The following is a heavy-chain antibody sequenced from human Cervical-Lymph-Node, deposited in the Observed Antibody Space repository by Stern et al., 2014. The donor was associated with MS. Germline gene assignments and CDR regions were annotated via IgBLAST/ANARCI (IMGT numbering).Heavy chain of an antibody. V-gene: IGHV3-30*04. D-gene: IGHD6-13*01. J-gene: IGHJ4*02. CDR2: ISYDGSNK. CDR1: GFTFSSYA. CDR3: ASFSYSSSWYTY. Sequence: QLVQSGGGVVQPGRSLRLSCAASGFTFSSYAMHWVRQAPGKGLEWVAIISYDGSNKYYADSVKGRFTISRDNSKNTLYLQMNSLRAEDTAVYYCASFSYSSSWYTYWGQGTLVTVSS.